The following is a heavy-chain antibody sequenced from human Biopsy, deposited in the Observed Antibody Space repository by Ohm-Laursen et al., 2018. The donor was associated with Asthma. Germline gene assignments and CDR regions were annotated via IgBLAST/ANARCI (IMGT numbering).Heavy chain of an antibody. CDR3: ARDALHDNSAYIGDAFDF. V-gene: IGHV1-3*01. D-gene: IGHD3-22*01. J-gene: IGHJ3*01. CDR2: INAGNGNT. CDR1: GYTFINYA. Sequence: GASVKVSCKSSGYTFINYAIHWVRQAPGQRLEWMGWINAGNGNTKYSQKFQGRVTITRDTSASTAYMDLSSLRSEDTAVYYCARDALHDNSAYIGDAFDFWGQGTMVTVSS.